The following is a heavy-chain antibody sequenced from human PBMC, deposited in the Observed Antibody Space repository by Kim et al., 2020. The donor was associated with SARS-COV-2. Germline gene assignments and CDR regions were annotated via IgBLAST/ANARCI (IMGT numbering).Heavy chain of an antibody. D-gene: IGHD2-15*01. CDR3: ARDCVAAIPGY. CDR2: ITYDGSNK. CDR1: GFTFSSYA. Sequence: GGSLRLSCAASGFTFSSYAMHWVRQAPGKGLEWVAVITYDGSNKYYADSVKGRFTISRDNAKNTLYLQMNSLRAEDTAVYYCARDCVAAIPGYWGQATLV. J-gene: IGHJ4*02. V-gene: IGHV3-30-3*01.